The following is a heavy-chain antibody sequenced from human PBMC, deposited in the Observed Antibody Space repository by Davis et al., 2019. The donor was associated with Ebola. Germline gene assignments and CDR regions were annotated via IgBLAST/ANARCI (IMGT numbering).Heavy chain of an antibody. J-gene: IGHJ4*02. CDR2: IGGSGDTA. CDR3: TRDYGDYVNDD. D-gene: IGHD4-17*01. CDR1: GFRFSSYV. V-gene: IGHV3-23*01. Sequence: GGSLRLSCVASGFRFSSYVMGWVRQAPGKGLEWVSRIGGSGDTADYGDSVRGRFTISRDNAKNTLYLQMNSLRVEDTAVYYCTRDYGDYVNDDWGQGTLVTVSS.